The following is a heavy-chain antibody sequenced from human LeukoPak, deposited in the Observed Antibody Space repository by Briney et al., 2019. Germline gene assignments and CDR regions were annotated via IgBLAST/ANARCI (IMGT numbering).Heavy chain of an antibody. D-gene: IGHD3-9*01. CDR1: GGTFSSYA. V-gene: IGHV1-18*01. J-gene: IGHJ6*03. CDR3: ARGATWYYDILTGYYSYYYYMDV. CDR2: ISAYNGNT. Sequence: PAASVKVSCKASGGTFSSYAISWVRQAPGQGLEWMGWISAYNGNTNYAQKLQGRVTMTTDTSTSTAYMELRSLRSDDTAVYYCARGATWYYDILTGYYSYYYYMDVWGKGTTVTISS.